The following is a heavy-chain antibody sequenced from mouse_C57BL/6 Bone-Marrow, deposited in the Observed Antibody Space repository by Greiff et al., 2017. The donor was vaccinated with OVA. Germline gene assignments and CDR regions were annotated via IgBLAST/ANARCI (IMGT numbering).Heavy chain of an antibody. J-gene: IGHJ2*01. D-gene: IGHD2-2*01. CDR1: GYTFTSYW. CDR2: IDPSDSYT. V-gene: IGHV1-69*01. Sequence: QVQLQQPGAELVMPGASVKLSCKASGYTFTSYWMHWVKQRPGQGLEWIGEIDPSDSYTNYNQKFKGKSTLTVDKSSSTAYMQLSSLTSEDSAVYYCATEYMVTTGYYFDYWGQGTTLTVSS. CDR3: ATEYMVTTGYYFDY.